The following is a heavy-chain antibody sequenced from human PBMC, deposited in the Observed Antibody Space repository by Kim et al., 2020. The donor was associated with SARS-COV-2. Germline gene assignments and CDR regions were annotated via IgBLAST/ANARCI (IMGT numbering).Heavy chain of an antibody. CDR3: ARDPRGYSYGYVDY. Sequence: DSVKGRFTISIDNAKNSLYLQMNSLRAEDTAVYYCARDPRGYSYGYVDYWGQGTLVTVSS. D-gene: IGHD5-18*01. V-gene: IGHV3-21*01. J-gene: IGHJ4*02.